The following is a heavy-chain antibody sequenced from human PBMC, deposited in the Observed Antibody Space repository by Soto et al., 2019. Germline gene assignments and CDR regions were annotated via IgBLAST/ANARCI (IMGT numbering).Heavy chain of an antibody. CDR1: GYSFTTYG. CDR2: ISAYNGNT. V-gene: IGHV1-18*01. CDR3: AREGPAPYYYYGMDG. J-gene: IGHJ6*02. Sequence: QVQLVQSGGEVKKTWATVKVSCKTSGYSFTTYGISWVRQAPGQGLEWMGWISAYNGNTNYAQKLQDRVTMTTDTSTSTAYMELRSLRSDDTAVYYFAREGPAPYYYYGMDGWGQGSTVNVSS.